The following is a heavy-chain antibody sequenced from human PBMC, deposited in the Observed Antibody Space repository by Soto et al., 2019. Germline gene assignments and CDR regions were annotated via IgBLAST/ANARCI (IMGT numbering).Heavy chain of an antibody. D-gene: IGHD2-15*01. CDR1: GYAFTSYY. CDR2: INPSGGST. V-gene: IGHV1-46*01. Sequence: ASVKVSCKASGYAFTSYYMHWVRQAPGQGLEWMGIINPSGGSTSYAQKFQGRVTMTRDTSTSTVYMELSSLRSEDTAVYYCARGPWVVAEPNGYYYGMDVWGQGTTVTVSS. CDR3: ARGPWVVAEPNGYYYGMDV. J-gene: IGHJ6*02.